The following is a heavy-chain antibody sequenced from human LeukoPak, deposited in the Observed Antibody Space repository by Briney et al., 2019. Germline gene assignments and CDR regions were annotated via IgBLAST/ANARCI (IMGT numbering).Heavy chain of an antibody. V-gene: IGHV3-73*01. Sequence: GGSLRLSCAASGFTFSGSAMHWVRQASGKGLEWVVRIRSKANSYATAYAASVKGRFTISRDDSKNTAYLQMNSLKTEDTAVYYCTRPLISDYGDYVNYWGQGTLVTVSS. CDR3: TRPLISDYGDYVNY. D-gene: IGHD4-17*01. CDR1: GFTFSGSA. J-gene: IGHJ4*02. CDR2: IRSKANSYAT.